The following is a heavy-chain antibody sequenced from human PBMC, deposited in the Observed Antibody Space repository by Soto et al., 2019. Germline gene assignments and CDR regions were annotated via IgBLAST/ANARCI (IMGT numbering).Heavy chain of an antibody. Sequence: QAQLQQWGTGLLKPSETLSLTCAVYGGSLSGNYWGWIRQPPGKGLEWIGETHHSGSTAYNPSLKSPVTISVDTSRNQFSLKLNSVTSADTAVYYCARTTAAIHLNYWSQGTLVTVSS. V-gene: IGHV4-34*01. J-gene: IGHJ4*02. CDR2: THHSGST. D-gene: IGHD2-21*02. CDR1: GGSLSGNY. CDR3: ARTTAAIHLNY.